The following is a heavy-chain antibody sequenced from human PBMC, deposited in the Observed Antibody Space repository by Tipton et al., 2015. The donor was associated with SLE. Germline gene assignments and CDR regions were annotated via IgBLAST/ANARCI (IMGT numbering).Heavy chain of an antibody. V-gene: IGHV4-59*01. D-gene: IGHD2-15*01. J-gene: IGHJ2*01. CDR3: ARYSLTNWHLDL. CDR2: IYCSGGT. CDR1: GGSMSTYY. Sequence: TLSLTCTVSGGSMSTYYWSWIRLPPGKGLEWIGYIYCSGGTSYNPSLNSRVTISVDTSRNQFSLKLTSVTAADSAVYYCARYSLTNWHLDLWGRGTLVTVSS.